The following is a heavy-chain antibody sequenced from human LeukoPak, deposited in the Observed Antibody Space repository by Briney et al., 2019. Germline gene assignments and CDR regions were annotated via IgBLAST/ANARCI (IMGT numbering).Heavy chain of an antibody. CDR1: GFSLDDYG. V-gene: IGHV3-20*04. CDR2: INSNGVST. J-gene: IGHJ5*01. Sequence: PGGSLRLSCAASGFSLDDYGMNWVRQVPGEGLEWVSGINSNGVSTAYADSVKGRFTISRENAKNSLYLQMNSLRPEDTAFYYCVKVGIQKRSSINWFASWGQGTLVTVSS. D-gene: IGHD5-18*01. CDR3: VKVGIQKRSSINWFAS.